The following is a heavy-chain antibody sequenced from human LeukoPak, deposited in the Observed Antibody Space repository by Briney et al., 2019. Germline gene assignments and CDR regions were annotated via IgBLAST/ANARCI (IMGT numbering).Heavy chain of an antibody. CDR3: ARDETYYYDSSGYGDY. J-gene: IGHJ4*02. CDR2: INTDGSIT. CDR1: GFTFSDYW. D-gene: IGHD3-22*01. V-gene: IGHV3-74*01. Sequence: GGSLRLSCAASGFTFSDYWIHWVRQAPGKGLVWVSRINTDGSITNYADSVKGRFSISRDNAKNTLYLQMNSLRDEDTAVYYCARDETYYYDSSGYGDYWGQGTLVTVSS.